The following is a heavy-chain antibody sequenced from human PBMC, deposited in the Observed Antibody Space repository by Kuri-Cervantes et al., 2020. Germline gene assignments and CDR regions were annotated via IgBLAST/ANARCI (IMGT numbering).Heavy chain of an antibody. D-gene: IGHD6-13*01. CDR2: IWYDGSNK. Sequence: GGSLRLSCAASGFTFSSYGMHWVRQAPGKGLEWVAVIWYDGSNKYYADSVKGRFTISRDNSKNTLYLQMNSLRAEDTAVYYCARDREGMSGMDVWGQGTTVTVSS. V-gene: IGHV3-33*01. CDR1: GFTFSSYG. J-gene: IGHJ6*02. CDR3: ARDREGMSGMDV.